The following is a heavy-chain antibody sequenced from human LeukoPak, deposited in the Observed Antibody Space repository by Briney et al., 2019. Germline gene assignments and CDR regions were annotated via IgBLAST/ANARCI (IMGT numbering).Heavy chain of an antibody. CDR3: AVVVNASWRQA. J-gene: IGHJ5*02. Sequence: SETLSLTCTVSGGSISPFYWNWIRQPPGKGLEWIGYIYYTGGTSYSPSLNSRATISVDTSKNQISLKLNSVTAADTAVYYCAVVVNASWRQAWGQGTLVTVPS. CDR2: IYYTGGT. V-gene: IGHV4-59*12. CDR1: GGSISPFY. D-gene: IGHD2-21*01.